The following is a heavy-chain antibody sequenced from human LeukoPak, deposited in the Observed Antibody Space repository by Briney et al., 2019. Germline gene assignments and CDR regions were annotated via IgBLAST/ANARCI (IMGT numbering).Heavy chain of an antibody. CDR2: ISSSGSPI. V-gene: IGHV3-11*04. J-gene: IGHJ4*02. CDR3: ARSSRPLLRDPDY. D-gene: IGHD2-15*01. Sequence: GGSLRLSCAASGFVFSDYYMSWIRQAPGKGLEWVSYISSSGSPIYYAESVKGRFTISRDNAKNSLYLQMNSLRAEDTAVYYCARSSRPLLRDPDYWGQGTLVTVSS. CDR1: GFVFSDYY.